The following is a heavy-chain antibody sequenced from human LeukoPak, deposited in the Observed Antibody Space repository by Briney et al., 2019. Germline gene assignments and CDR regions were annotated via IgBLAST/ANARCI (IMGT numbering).Heavy chain of an antibody. CDR3: AREGISYATDY. D-gene: IGHD1-26*01. Sequence: PGGSLRPSCAASGFTFSSYSMNWVRQAPGKGLEWVSSIGSSSSYIYYADSVKGRFTISRDNAKNSLYLQMNSLRAEDTAVYYCAREGISYATDYWGQGTLVTVSS. CDR2: IGSSSSYI. CDR1: GFTFSSYS. V-gene: IGHV3-21*01. J-gene: IGHJ4*02.